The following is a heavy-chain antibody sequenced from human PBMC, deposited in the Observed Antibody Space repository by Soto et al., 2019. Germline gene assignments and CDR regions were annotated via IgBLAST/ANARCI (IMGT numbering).Heavy chain of an antibody. CDR1: GFTFSSYA. Sequence: LRLSCAASGFTFSSYAMSWVRQAPGKGLEWVSAISGSGGSTYYADSVKGRFTISRDNSKNTLYLQMNSLRAEDTAVYYCAKDIVVVVAAGDAFDIWGQGTMVTVSS. J-gene: IGHJ3*02. CDR3: AKDIVVVVAAGDAFDI. V-gene: IGHV3-23*01. D-gene: IGHD2-15*01. CDR2: ISGSGGST.